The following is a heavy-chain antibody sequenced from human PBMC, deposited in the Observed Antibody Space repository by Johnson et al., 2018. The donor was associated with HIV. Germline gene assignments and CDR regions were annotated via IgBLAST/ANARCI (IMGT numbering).Heavy chain of an antibody. J-gene: IGHJ3*02. CDR3: AREEGTDILTRGDAFDI. CDR1: RFIFSDYY. V-gene: IGHV3-11*04. D-gene: IGHD3-9*01. CDR2: ISSSGSSI. Sequence: QVQLVESGGGLVKPGGSLRLSCAASRFIFSDYYMSWIRQAPGKGLEWVSYISSSGSSIYYADSVKGRFTMSRDNAKKSLYLQMNSLRAEDTAVYYCAREEGTDILTRGDAFDIWGQGTMVTVSS.